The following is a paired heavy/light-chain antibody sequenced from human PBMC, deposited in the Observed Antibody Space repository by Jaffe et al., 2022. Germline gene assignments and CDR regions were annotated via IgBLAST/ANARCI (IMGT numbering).Light chain of an antibody. CDR2: GAS. V-gene: IGKV3-20*01. J-gene: IGKJ2*02. Sequence: EFVLTQSPGTLSLSPGERATLSCRASQIISSNFLAWYQQKPGQAPRLLIYGASTRATGIPDRFSGSGSGTDFTLTITRLEPEDFAVYYCQKYETSPCTFGQGTKLEI. CDR3: QKYETSPCT. CDR1: QIISSNF.
Heavy chain of an antibody. CDR3: TKGTTSGSSYWSPFDS. Sequence: EIELVESGGGLVQPGRSLRLSCTASGFSFRDYAMHWVRQVPGKGLEWVSGIIWNSGSIGYADSVKGRFVISRDNAKNSLYLQMNSLRAEDTALYYCTKGTTSGSSYWSPFDSWGQGTLVTVSS. CDR2: IIWNSGSI. CDR1: GFSFRDYA. J-gene: IGHJ4*02. V-gene: IGHV3-9*01. D-gene: IGHD3-10*01.